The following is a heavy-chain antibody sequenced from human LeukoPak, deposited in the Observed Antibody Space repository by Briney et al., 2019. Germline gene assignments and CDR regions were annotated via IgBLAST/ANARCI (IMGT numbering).Heavy chain of an antibody. CDR1: GFSFSAYS. J-gene: IGHJ4*02. CDR3: ARDSRSHCGTDACYGPYFDY. D-gene: IGHD2-2*01. Sequence: GGSLRLSCEASGFSFSAYSMSWVRQAPGKGLEWISYIRSSSTTIYYADSLKGRFTISRDNAENSMYLQMNSPRVEDTAVYFCARDSRSHCGTDACYGPYFDYWGQGTLVAVSS. V-gene: IGHV3-48*01. CDR2: IRSSSTTI.